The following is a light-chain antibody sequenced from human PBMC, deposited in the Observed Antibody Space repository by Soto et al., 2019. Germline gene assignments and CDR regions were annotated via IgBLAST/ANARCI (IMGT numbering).Light chain of an antibody. CDR3: QQYGTSPRT. Sequence: EIVLTQSPGTLSLSPEERATLSCRASQSVRSNYLAWYQQRPGQAPRLLIYGASSRATGIPDRVSGSGSGTDFTLTISRLEPEDFAVYYCQQYGTSPRTFGQGTKVDI. V-gene: IGKV3-20*01. CDR1: QSVRSNY. J-gene: IGKJ1*01. CDR2: GAS.